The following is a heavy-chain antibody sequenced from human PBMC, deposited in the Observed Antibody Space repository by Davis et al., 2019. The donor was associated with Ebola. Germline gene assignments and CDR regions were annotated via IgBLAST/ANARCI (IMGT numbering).Heavy chain of an antibody. J-gene: IGHJ6*02. D-gene: IGHD2-15*01. CDR3: ARVCSGGSCYYYYGMDV. Sequence: SVKVSCKASGGTFSSYAISWVRQAPGQGLEWMGRIIPILGIANYAQKFQGRVTITADKSTSTAYMELSRLRSEDTAVYYCARVCSGGSCYYYYGMDVWGQGTTVTVSS. CDR2: IIPILGIA. CDR1: GGTFSSYA. V-gene: IGHV1-69*04.